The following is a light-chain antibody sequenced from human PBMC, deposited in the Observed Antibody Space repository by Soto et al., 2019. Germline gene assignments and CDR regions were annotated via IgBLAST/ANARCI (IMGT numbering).Light chain of an antibody. CDR2: EVN. Sequence: QSALTQPASVSGSLGQSITISCTGTRNDVGNYNFVSWYQQHPGKAPLFMIYEVNKRPSGVSDRFSGSKSGNTASLTISGLQAEDEADYYCCSYAGGSRWVFGGGTKVTVL. V-gene: IGLV2-23*02. J-gene: IGLJ3*02. CDR1: RNDVGNYNF. CDR3: CSYAGGSRWV.